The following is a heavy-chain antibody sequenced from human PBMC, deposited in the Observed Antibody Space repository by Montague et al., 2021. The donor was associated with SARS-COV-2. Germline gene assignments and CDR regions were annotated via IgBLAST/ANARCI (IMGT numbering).Heavy chain of an antibody. CDR2: IYYSGST. Sequence: SETLSLTCTVSGGSISSSSYYWGWIRQPPGKGLEWIGSIYYSGSTYYNPSLKSRVTISVDTSKNQFSLKLSSVTAADTAVYYCARQGRDGYNTYYFDYWGQGTLVTASS. V-gene: IGHV4-39*01. CDR1: GGSISSSSYY. D-gene: IGHD5-24*01. J-gene: IGHJ4*02. CDR3: ARQGRDGYNTYYFDY.